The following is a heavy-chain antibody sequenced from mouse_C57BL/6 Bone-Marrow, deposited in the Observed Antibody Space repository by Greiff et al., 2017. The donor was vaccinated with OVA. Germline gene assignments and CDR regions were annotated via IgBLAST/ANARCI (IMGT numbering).Heavy chain of an antibody. Sequence: EVQLQQSGPELVKPGASVNISCKASGYSFTDYNMNWVKQSNGKSLEWIGVINPNYGTTSYNQKFKGKATLTVDKSSSTAYMQLNSLTSEDSAFYYCAFYYGSSYRYFDVWGTGTTVTVSS. D-gene: IGHD1-1*01. V-gene: IGHV1-39*01. CDR1: GYSFTDYN. J-gene: IGHJ1*03. CDR2: INPNYGTT. CDR3: AFYYGSSYRYFDV.